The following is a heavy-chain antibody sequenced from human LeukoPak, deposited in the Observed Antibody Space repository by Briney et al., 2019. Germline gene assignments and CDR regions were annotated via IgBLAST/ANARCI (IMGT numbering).Heavy chain of an antibody. Sequence: ASVKVSCKASCYTFTSYSISWVRQAPGQGLEWMGWITPYNGNRNNAQKFQGRVTMTTDRSTNTAYMELRSLRSDDTAIYYCASDTNYYDSSGPFGHWGQGTLVTVSS. V-gene: IGHV1-18*01. CDR3: ASDTNYYDSSGPFGH. J-gene: IGHJ4*02. D-gene: IGHD3-22*01. CDR2: ITPYNGNR. CDR1: CYTFTSYS.